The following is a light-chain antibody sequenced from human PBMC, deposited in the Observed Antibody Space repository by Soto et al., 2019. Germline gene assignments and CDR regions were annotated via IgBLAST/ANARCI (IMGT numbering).Light chain of an antibody. J-gene: IGLJ1*01. Sequence: QSVLTQPPSVSGAPGQRVIISCTGTSSNIGTGYDVNWYQQIPGAAPRLLIHGNHNRPSGVPDRFSGSKSGNTASLTVSGLQAEDEADYYCSSYAGSNKGVFGTGTKVTVL. CDR1: SSNIGTGYD. CDR2: GNH. V-gene: IGLV1-40*01. CDR3: SSYAGSNKGV.